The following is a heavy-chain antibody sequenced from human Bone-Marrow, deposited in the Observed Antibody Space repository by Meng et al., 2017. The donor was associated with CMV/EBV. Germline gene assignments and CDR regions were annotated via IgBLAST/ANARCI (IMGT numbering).Heavy chain of an antibody. CDR1: GGSFSGYY. Sequence: SETLSLTCAVYGGSFSGYYWSWIRQPPGKGLEWIGEINHSGSTNYNPSLKSRVTISLDTSKNQFSLKLTSVTAADTAVYYCARDSYYYDSSGYFGPWGQGTLVTVSS. J-gene: IGHJ5*02. V-gene: IGHV4-34*01. D-gene: IGHD3-22*01. CDR2: INHSGST. CDR3: ARDSYYYDSSGYFGP.